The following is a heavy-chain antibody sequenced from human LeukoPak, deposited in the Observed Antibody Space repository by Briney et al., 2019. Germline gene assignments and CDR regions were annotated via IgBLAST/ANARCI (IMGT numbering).Heavy chain of an antibody. V-gene: IGHV5-51*01. Sequence: GESLKISCKGSGYSFTSYWIGWVRQMPGKGLECMGIIYPDDSDTRYSPSFQGQVTISADKSISTAYLQWSSLTASDTAIYYCARRDLGGYYYFDYWGQGTLVTVSS. D-gene: IGHD3-22*01. J-gene: IGHJ4*02. CDR1: GYSFTSYW. CDR3: ARRDLGGYYYFDY. CDR2: IYPDDSDT.